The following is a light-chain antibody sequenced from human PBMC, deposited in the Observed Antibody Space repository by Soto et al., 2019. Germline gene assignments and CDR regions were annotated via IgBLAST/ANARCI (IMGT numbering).Light chain of an antibody. CDR2: YDS. Sequence: SYELTQPPSVSVAPGKTARGTCGGNNIGSKSVHWYQQKPGQAPVLVIYYDSDRPSGIPERFSGSNSGNTATLTISRVEAGDEADYYCQVWDSSSDHYVFGTETKVTVL. V-gene: IGLV3-21*04. J-gene: IGLJ1*01. CDR3: QVWDSSSDHYV. CDR1: NIGSKS.